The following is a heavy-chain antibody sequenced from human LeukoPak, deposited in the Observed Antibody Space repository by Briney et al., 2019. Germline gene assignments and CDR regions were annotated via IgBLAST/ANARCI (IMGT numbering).Heavy chain of an antibody. D-gene: IGHD3-10*01. J-gene: IGHJ4*02. CDR2: IYHSGST. CDR1: GHSISSGYY. Sequence: KTSETLSLTCAVSGHSISSGYYWGWIRQPPGKGLEWIGSIYHSGSTYCNPSLKSRVTISVDTSKNQFSLKLSSVTAADTAVYYCAREFRVYYYFDYWGQGTLVTVSS. V-gene: IGHV4-38-2*02. CDR3: AREFRVYYYFDY.